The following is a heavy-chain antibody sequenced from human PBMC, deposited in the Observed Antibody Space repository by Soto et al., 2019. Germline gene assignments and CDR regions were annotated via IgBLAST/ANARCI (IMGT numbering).Heavy chain of an antibody. CDR2: ISTHNGNT. J-gene: IGHJ5*02. Sequence: GASVKVSCKASGYTFTSYALSWVRHAPGQGLEWMGWISTHNGNTNYAQNLQGRVTMTTDISTNTAYMELRSLRSDDTAVYYCARVVGGIPVAGSWNWFDPWGQGTLVTVSS. CDR1: GYTFTSYA. D-gene: IGHD6-19*01. CDR3: ARVVGGIPVAGSWNWFDP. V-gene: IGHV1-18*04.